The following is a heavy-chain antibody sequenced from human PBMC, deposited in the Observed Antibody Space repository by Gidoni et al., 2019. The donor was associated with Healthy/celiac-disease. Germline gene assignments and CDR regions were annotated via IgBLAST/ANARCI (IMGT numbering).Heavy chain of an antibody. CDR3: ARFMTTDYYFDY. J-gene: IGHJ4*02. Sequence: QLQLQESGPGLVKPSETLSLTCTVSGGSISSSSYYWGWIRQPPGKGLEWIGSIYYSGSTYYNPSLKSRVTISVYTSKNQFSLKLSSVTAADTAVYYCARFMTTDYYFDYWGQGTLVTVSS. CDR2: IYYSGST. CDR1: GGSISSSSYY. D-gene: IGHD4-17*01. V-gene: IGHV4-39*01.